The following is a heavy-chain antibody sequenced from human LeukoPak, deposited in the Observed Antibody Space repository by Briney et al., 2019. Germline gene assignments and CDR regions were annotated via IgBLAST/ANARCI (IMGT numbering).Heavy chain of an antibody. V-gene: IGHV1-46*01. Sequence: GASVKVSCKASGYTFTGYYMHWVRQAPGQGLEWMGIINPSGGSTSYAQKFQGRVTMTRDMSTSTVYMELSSLRSEDTAVYYCARDVVAAGGTWDYWGQGTLVTVSS. CDR2: INPSGGST. CDR1: GYTFTGYY. CDR3: ARDVVAAGGTWDY. J-gene: IGHJ4*02. D-gene: IGHD6-13*01.